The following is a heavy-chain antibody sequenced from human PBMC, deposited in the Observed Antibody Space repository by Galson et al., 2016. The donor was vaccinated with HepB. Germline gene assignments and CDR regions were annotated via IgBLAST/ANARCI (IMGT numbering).Heavy chain of an antibody. Sequence: SLRLSCAASGFTFSVHAMSWFRQAPGKGPEWVGFISSNAYGGTTEFAASVKDRLTISRDDSKSIAYLQMNSLKIEDTAVYYCTDGGGIAAAARGLNHWGQGTLVTVSS. J-gene: IGHJ5*02. CDR1: GFTFSVHA. CDR3: TDGGGIAAAARGLNH. V-gene: IGHV3-49*03. D-gene: IGHD6-13*01. CDR2: ISSNAYGGTT.